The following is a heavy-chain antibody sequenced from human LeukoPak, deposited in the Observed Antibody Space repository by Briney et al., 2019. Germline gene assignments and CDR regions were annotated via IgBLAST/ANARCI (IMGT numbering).Heavy chain of an antibody. CDR1: GGSFSGYY. J-gene: IGHJ3*02. D-gene: IGHD3-10*01. CDR2: INHSGST. V-gene: IGHV4-34*01. CDR3: ARGPAYGSGSYYNPAGAFDI. Sequence: PSETLSLTCAVYGGSFSGYYWSWIRQPPGKGLEWIGEINHSGSTNYNPSLKSRVTISVDTSKNQFSLKLSSVTAADTAVYYCARGPAYGSGSYYNPAGAFDIWGQGTMVTVSS.